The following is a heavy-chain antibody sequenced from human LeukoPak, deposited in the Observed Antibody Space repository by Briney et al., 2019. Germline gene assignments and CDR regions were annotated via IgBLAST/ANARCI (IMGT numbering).Heavy chain of an antibody. V-gene: IGHV3-21*01. CDR2: ISSSRSYI. D-gene: IGHD1-1*01. Sequence: WGSLRLSCAASGFTFSSYSMNWVRQAPGKGLEWVSSISSSRSYIYYADSVKGRFTISRDNAKNSLYLQMNSLRAEDTAVYYCARDMGYDGGYFDLWGRGTLVTVSS. J-gene: IGHJ2*01. CDR1: GFTFSSYS. CDR3: ARDMGYDGGYFDL.